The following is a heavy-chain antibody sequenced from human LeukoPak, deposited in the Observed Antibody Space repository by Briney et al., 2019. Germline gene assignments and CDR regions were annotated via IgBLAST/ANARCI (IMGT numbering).Heavy chain of an antibody. CDR1: GGSFSGYY. J-gene: IGHJ4*02. D-gene: IGHD3-16*02. CDR2: INHSGST. V-gene: IGHV4-34*01. CDR3: ARLSFN. Sequence: WETLSLTCAVYGGSFSGYYWSWIRQPPGKGLEWIGEINHSGSTNYNPSLKSRVTLSQDTSKNQFSRKRRSVTAADTAVYYCARLSFNWGQGTLVTVSP.